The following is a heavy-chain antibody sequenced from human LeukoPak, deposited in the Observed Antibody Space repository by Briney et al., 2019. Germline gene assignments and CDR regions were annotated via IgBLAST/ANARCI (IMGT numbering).Heavy chain of an antibody. D-gene: IGHD2-21*01. Sequence: PGGSLRLSCAASGFTFSDHYMDWVPHAPGKGLEWVGRTRNKANSHTTEYAASVKCRFTISRDDSKNSLYLQINSLKTEDTAVYYCARGVCGGDCYYYYYYYMDVWGKGTTVTVSS. CDR3: ARGVCGGDCYYYYYYYMDV. CDR2: TRNKANSHTT. J-gene: IGHJ6*03. CDR1: GFTFSDHY. V-gene: IGHV3-72*01.